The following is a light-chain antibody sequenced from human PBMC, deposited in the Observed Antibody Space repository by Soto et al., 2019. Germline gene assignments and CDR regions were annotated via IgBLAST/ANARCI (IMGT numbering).Light chain of an antibody. V-gene: IGLV2-14*02. J-gene: IGLJ3*02. Sequence: QSALTQPASVSGSPGQSITISCTGSSSDVGNYNLVSWYQHHPGKAPKLMIYEVNNRPSGVSNRFSGSKSGNTASLTISGLQPEDEADYYCLSYTSANTRVFGGGTKVTVL. CDR1: SSDVGNYNL. CDR2: EVN. CDR3: LSYTSANTRV.